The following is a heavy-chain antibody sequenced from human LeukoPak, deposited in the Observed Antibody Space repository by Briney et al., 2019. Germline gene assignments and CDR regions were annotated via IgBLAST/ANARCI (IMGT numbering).Heavy chain of an antibody. D-gene: IGHD6-19*01. Sequence: GGSLRLSCAASGFTFSSYSMNWVRQAPGKGLEWVSYISSSSSTIYYADSVKGRFTISRDNVKNSLYLQMNSLRAEDTALYYCAKDIDSGWYMYFQHWGQGTLVTVSS. CDR3: AKDIDSGWYMYFQH. CDR1: GFTFSSYS. J-gene: IGHJ1*01. CDR2: ISSSSSTI. V-gene: IGHV3-48*04.